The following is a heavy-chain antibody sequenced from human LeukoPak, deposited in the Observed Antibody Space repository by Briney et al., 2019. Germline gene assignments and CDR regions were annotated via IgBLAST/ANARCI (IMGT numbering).Heavy chain of an antibody. V-gene: IGHV4-39*01. CDR3: ARLSGGELLSDY. Sequence: SETLSLTCTVSGGSISSSSYYWGWIRLPPGKGLEWIGSIYYSGSTYYNLSLKSRVTISVDTSKNQFSLKLSSVTAADTAVYYCARLSGGELLSDYWGQGTLVTVSS. CDR2: IYYSGST. CDR1: GGSISSSSYY. J-gene: IGHJ4*02. D-gene: IGHD1-26*01.